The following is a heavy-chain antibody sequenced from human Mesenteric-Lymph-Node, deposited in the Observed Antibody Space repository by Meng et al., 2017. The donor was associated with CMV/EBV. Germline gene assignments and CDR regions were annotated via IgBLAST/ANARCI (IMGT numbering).Heavy chain of an antibody. D-gene: IGHD5-12*01. CDR3: ARDLGGYTDY. J-gene: IGHJ4*02. Sequence: SETLSLTCTVSGGSVSSGSYYWSWIRQPPGKGLEWIGYIYDSRSTNYNTSLESRVTISVDTSKDQFSLKVRSVTAADTAVYYCARDLGGYTDYWGQGTLVTVSS. CDR2: IYDSRST. V-gene: IGHV4-61*01. CDR1: GGSVSSGSYY.